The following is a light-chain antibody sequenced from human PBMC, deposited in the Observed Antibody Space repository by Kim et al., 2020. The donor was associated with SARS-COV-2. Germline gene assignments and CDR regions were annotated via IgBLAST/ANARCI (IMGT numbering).Light chain of an antibody. Sequence: ASVGDRVTITCRESQSISSYLNWYQQKPGKAPKPLIYSASSLQSGVPLRFSGSGSGTDFTLTISSLQPEDFATYYCQQSYSSLRTFGQGTKVDIK. CDR2: SAS. CDR3: QQSYSSLRT. J-gene: IGKJ1*01. CDR1: QSISSY. V-gene: IGKV1-39*01.